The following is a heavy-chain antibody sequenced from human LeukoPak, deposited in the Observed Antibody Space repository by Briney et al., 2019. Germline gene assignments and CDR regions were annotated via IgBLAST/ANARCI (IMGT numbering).Heavy chain of an antibody. Sequence: QPGGSLRLSCAASGFTFSSYAMHWVRQAPGKGLEWVAVISYDGSNKYYADSVKGRFTISRDNSKNTLYLQMNSLRAEDTAVYYCAKEEPDGGFDYWGQGTLVTVSS. D-gene: IGHD1-14*01. CDR1: GFTFSSYA. CDR3: AKEEPDGGFDY. J-gene: IGHJ4*02. CDR2: ISYDGSNK. V-gene: IGHV3-30-3*01.